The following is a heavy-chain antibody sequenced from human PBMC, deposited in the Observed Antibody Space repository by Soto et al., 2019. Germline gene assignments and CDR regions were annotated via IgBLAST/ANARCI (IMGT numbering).Heavy chain of an antibody. J-gene: IGHJ4*02. CDR3: AGGPWLLDF. CDR2: IYSGGNT. V-gene: IGHV3-53*01. D-gene: IGHD2-15*01. CDR1: GFTVSSNY. Sequence: GGSLRLSCAASGFTVSSNYLSWVRQAPGKGLECVPVIYSGGNTYYADSVKGRFTISRDNSKNTLNLQMNSLRAEDTAVYYCAGGPWLLDFWGKGTLVTVSS.